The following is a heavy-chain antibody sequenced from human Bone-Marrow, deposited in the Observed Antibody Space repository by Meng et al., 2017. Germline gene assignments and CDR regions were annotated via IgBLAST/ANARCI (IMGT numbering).Heavy chain of an antibody. Sequence: SGPTLVTPTQTLTLTCTFSGFSLSTSGMCVSWIRQPPGKALEWLALIDWDDDKYYSTSLKTRLTISKDTSKNQVVLTMTNMDPVDTATYYCARSPYYYDSSGYYWYFDLWGRGTLVTVSS. CDR2: IDWDDDK. CDR3: ARSPYYYDSSGYYWYFDL. CDR1: GFSLSTSGMC. V-gene: IGHV2-70*01. J-gene: IGHJ2*01. D-gene: IGHD3-22*01.